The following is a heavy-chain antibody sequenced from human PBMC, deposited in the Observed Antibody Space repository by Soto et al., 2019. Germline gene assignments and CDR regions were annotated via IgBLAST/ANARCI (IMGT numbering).Heavy chain of an antibody. Sequence: GGSLRLSCAASGFTFSSYAMSWVRQAPGKGLEWVSAISGSGGSTYYADSVKGRFTISRDNSKNTLYLQVNSLRAEDTAIYYCAKGSASSRPYYFDYWGQGTQVTVSS. CDR1: GFTFSSYA. V-gene: IGHV3-23*01. J-gene: IGHJ4*02. CDR3: AKGSASSRPYYFDY. D-gene: IGHD6-6*01. CDR2: ISGSGGST.